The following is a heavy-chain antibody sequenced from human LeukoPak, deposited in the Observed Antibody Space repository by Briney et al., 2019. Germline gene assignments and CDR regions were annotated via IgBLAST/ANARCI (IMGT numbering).Heavy chain of an antibody. CDR2: IYYSGST. Sequence: SETLSLTCTVSGGSISSYYWSWIRQPPGKGLEWIGYIYYSGSTNYNPSLKSRVTISVDTSKNQFSLKLSSVTAAHTAVYYCARVGYCSGGSCYWFDPWGQGTLVTVSS. D-gene: IGHD2-15*01. V-gene: IGHV4-59*01. J-gene: IGHJ5*02. CDR3: ARVGYCSGGSCYWFDP. CDR1: GGSISSYY.